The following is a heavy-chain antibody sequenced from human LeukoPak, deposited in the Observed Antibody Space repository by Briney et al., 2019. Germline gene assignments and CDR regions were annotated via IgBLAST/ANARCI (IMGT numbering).Heavy chain of an antibody. D-gene: IGHD3-22*01. CDR2: MYYSGST. J-gene: IGHJ5*02. CDR1: GGSISSGDYY. CDR3: ARPYYYDSRIDP. V-gene: IGHV4-30-4*01. Sequence: SETLSLTCTVSGGSISSGDYYWSWIRQPPGKGLEWIAYMYYSGSTYYNPSLKSRVTMSADTSKNQLSLKLSSVTAADTAVYYCARPYYYDSRIDPWGQGILVSVSS.